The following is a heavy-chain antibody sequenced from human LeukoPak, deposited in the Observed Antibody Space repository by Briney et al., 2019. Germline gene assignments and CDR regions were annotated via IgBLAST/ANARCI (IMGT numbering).Heavy chain of an antibody. CDR3: ARDLIAARPGGY. V-gene: IGHV3-30*03. J-gene: IGHJ4*02. Sequence: GGSLRLSCAASGFTFSSYGMHWVRQAPGKGLEWVAVISYDGSNKYYVASVKGRFTISRDNAKNSLYLQMNSLRAEDTAVYYCARDLIAARPGGYWGQGTLVTVSS. CDR2: ISYDGSNK. D-gene: IGHD6-6*01. CDR1: GFTFSSYG.